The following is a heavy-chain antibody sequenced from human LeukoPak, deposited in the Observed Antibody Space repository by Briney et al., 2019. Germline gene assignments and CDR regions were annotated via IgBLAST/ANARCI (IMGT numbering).Heavy chain of an antibody. V-gene: IGHV1-69*01. CDR1: GGTFSSYA. CDR2: IIPIFGTA. D-gene: IGHD4-23*01. Sequence: SVKVSCKASGGTFSSYAISWVRQAPGQGLEWMGGIIPIFGTANYAQKFQGRVTITADESTSTAYMELSSLRSEDTAVYYCARDGDGGNSHYFDYWGQGTLVTVSS. CDR3: ARDGDGGNSHYFDY. J-gene: IGHJ4*02.